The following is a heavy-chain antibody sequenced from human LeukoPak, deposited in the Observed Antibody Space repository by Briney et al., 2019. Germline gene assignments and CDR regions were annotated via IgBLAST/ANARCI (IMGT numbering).Heavy chain of an antibody. CDR2: VYYSGST. Sequence: PSETLSLTCTVSGDSISSSSYHWSWIRQPPGKGLEWIGSVYYSGSTYYNPSLKSRVTISVDTSKNQFSLKVSSVTAADTAVYYCARPHCSSTTCYQSFDSWGQGTLVTVSS. V-gene: IGHV4-39*01. D-gene: IGHD2-2*01. CDR3: ARPHCSSTTCYQSFDS. J-gene: IGHJ4*02. CDR1: GDSISSSSYH.